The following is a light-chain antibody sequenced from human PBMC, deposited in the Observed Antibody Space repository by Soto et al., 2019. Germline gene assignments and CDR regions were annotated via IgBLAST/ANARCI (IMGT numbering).Light chain of an antibody. CDR1: NSDIGGYNY. J-gene: IGLJ2*01. CDR2: EVS. Sequence: QSALTQPASVSGSPGQSITISCTGTNSDIGGYNYVSWYQQHPGTAPKLMIHEVSDRPSGVSNRFSGSKSGNTASLTISGLQAEDEADYYCSSFTAYNTVVFGGGTKLTVL. CDR3: SSFTAYNTVV. V-gene: IGLV2-14*01.